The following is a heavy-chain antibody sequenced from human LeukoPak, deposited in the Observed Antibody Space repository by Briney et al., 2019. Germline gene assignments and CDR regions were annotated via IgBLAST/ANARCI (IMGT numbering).Heavy chain of an antibody. CDR2: IIPIFGTA. CDR1: GGTFSSYA. Sequence: ASVTVSCKASGGTFSSYAFSWVRQPPGQGLELMGGIIPIFGTANYAQKFQGRVTITADRSTTTAYMYLNRQRSKETDEYYCARDVDGYDSSGYYYGRYFDYWGQGTLVTVSS. CDR3: ARDVDGYDSSGYYYGRYFDY. J-gene: IGHJ4*02. V-gene: IGHV1-69*06. D-gene: IGHD3-22*01.